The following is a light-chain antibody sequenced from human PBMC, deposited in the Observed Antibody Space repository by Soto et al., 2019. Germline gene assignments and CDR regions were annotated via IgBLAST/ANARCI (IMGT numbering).Light chain of an antibody. J-gene: IGKJ5*01. Sequence: IVVTQAPATLSVSPRERATLSCRARQRINSNLAWYQQKPGQAPSLLIYGASSRATGIPDRFSGSGSGTDFTLTISRLEPEDFAVYYCQQYVSPPITFGQGTRLE. CDR2: GAS. V-gene: IGKV3-20*01. CDR1: QRINSN. CDR3: QQYVSPPIT.